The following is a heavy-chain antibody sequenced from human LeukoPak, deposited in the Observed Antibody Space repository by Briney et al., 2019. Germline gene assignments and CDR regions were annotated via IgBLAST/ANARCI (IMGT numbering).Heavy chain of an antibody. J-gene: IGHJ4*02. Sequence: ASVKVSCKASGYTFSGYYMHWVRQAPGQGLEWMGWINPNSGGTKYAQKFQGRVTMTRDTSISTAYMELSRLRSDDTAVYYCAIFYIVTGAFDCWGQGILVTVSS. D-gene: IGHD2/OR15-2a*01. V-gene: IGHV1-2*02. CDR3: AIFYIVTGAFDC. CDR1: GYTFSGYY. CDR2: INPNSGGT.